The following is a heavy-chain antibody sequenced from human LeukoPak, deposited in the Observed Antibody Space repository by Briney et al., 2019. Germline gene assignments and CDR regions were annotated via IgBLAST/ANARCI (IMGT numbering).Heavy chain of an antibody. CDR3: ARDPPPYDIVVAPAAPPDYYYGMDV. CDR2: IIPIFGTA. J-gene: IGHJ6*04. D-gene: IGHD2-2*01. CDR1: GGTFSSYA. V-gene: IGHV1-69*06. Sequence: ASVKVSCKASGGTFSSYAISWVRQAPGQGLEWMGGIIPIFGTANYAQKFQGRVTITADKSTSTAYMELSSLRSEDTAVYYCARDPPPYDIVVAPAAPPDYYYGMDVWGKGTTVTVSS.